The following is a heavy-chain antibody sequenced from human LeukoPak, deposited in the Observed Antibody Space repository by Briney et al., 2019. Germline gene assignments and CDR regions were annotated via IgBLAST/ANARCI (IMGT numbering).Heavy chain of an antibody. CDR1: GFTFSTYW. V-gene: IGHV3-7*01. D-gene: IGHD3-22*01. Sequence: GGSLRLSCAASGFTFSTYWMNWVRQAPGKGLEWVANIKQDGSEKYYVDSVKGRFTIPRDNAKNSLYLQMNSLRAEDTAVYYCARDGYDSSGYRDYYFDYCGQGTLVTVSS. J-gene: IGHJ4*02. CDR3: ARDGYDSSGYRDYYFDY. CDR2: IKQDGSEK.